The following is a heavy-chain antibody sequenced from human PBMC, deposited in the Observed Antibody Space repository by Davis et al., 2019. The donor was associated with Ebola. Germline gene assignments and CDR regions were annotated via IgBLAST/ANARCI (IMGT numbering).Heavy chain of an antibody. Sequence: AASVKVSCKASGYTFTGYYMHWVRQAPGQGLEWMGRINPNSGGTNYAQKFQGRVTMTRDTSISTAYMELSRLRSEDTAVYYCATGQWRLWLIYWGQGTLVTVSS. CDR3: ATGQWRLWLIY. D-gene: IGHD5-18*01. CDR1: GYTFTGYY. CDR2: INPNSGGT. V-gene: IGHV1-2*06. J-gene: IGHJ4*02.